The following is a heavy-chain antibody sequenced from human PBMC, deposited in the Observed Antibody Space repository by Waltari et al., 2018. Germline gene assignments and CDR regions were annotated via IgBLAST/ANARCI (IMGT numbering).Heavy chain of an antibody. D-gene: IGHD3-10*01. Sequence: QVQLVQSGAEVKKPGASVKVSCKASGSTFTSYDINWVRQATGQGLEWMGWMNPNSGNTGYAQKFQGRVTMTRNTSISTAYMELSSLRSEDTAVYYCAPGSRDYYYMDVWGKGTTVTVSS. CDR2: MNPNSGNT. J-gene: IGHJ6*03. V-gene: IGHV1-8*01. CDR3: APGSRDYYYMDV. CDR1: GSTFTSYD.